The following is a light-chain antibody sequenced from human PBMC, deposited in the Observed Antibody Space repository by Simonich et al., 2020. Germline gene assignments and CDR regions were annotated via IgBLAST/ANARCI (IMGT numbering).Light chain of an antibody. CDR1: QGISSY. Sequence: AIRMTQSPSSLSASTGDRVTITCRASQGISSYLAWYQQKPGKAPKLLIYAASSLQSGVPSRFSVSGSGTDFTLTISSLQPEDFATYYCQQSYSTPYTFGQGTKLDIK. V-gene: IGKV1-8*01. CDR2: AAS. J-gene: IGKJ2*01. CDR3: QQSYSTPYT.